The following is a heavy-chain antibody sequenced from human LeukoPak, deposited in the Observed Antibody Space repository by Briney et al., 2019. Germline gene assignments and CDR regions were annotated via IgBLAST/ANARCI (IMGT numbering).Heavy chain of an antibody. CDR2: IYHSGST. J-gene: IGHJ5*02. D-gene: IGHD3-10*01. Sequence: SETLSLTCTVSGASMRTYYWSWIRQPPGKGLEWIGFIYHSGSTDYNPSLKSRGTISVDTSKNQFSLKLSSVTAADTAVYYCARTNYYGSGSYYPDLCGQGTLVTVSS. V-gene: IGHV4-59*08. CDR3: ARTNYYGSGSYYPDL. CDR1: GASMRTYY.